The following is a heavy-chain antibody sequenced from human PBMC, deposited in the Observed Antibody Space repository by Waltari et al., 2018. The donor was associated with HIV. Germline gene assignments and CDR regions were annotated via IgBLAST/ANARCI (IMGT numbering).Heavy chain of an antibody. CDR2: IYHSGST. CDR1: GYSISSGYY. V-gene: IGHV4-38-2*02. Sequence: QVQLQESGPGLVKPSETLSLTCTVSGYSISSGYYWGWIRQPPGKGLEWIGSIYHSGSTYDNPSLKSRVTISVDTSKNQFSLKLSSVTAADTAVYYCARDARHGIVVVSSFDYWGQGTLVTVSS. CDR3: ARDARHGIVVVSSFDY. D-gene: IGHD3-22*01. J-gene: IGHJ4*02.